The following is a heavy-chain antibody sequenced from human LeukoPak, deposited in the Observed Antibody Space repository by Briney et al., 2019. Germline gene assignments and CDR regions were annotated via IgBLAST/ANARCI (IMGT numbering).Heavy chain of an antibody. J-gene: IGHJ4*02. CDR1: GFTFSSYW. V-gene: IGHV3-7*01. CDR2: IKQDGSEK. Sequence: PGGSLGLSCAASGFTFSSYWMSWVRQAPGKGLEWVANIKQDGSEKYYVDSVKGRFTISRDNAKNSLYLQMNSLRAEDTAVYYCARDGRYYYDSSGYLDYWGQGTLVTVSS. CDR3: ARDGRYYYDSSGYLDY. D-gene: IGHD3-22*01.